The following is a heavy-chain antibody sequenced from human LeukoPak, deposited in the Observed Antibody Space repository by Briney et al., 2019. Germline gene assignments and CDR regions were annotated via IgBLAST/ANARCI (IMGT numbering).Heavy chain of an antibody. V-gene: IGHV3-21*01. CDR1: GFTFSSYA. J-gene: IGHJ4*02. D-gene: IGHD6-6*01. CDR2: ISSSSSYI. Sequence: GGSLRLSCAASGFTFSSYAMNWVRQAPGKGLEWVSSISSSSSYIYYADSVKGRFTISRDNAKNSLYLQMNSLRAEDTAVYYCARERPKYSSSSEFGYWGQGTLVTVSS. CDR3: ARERPKYSSSSEFGY.